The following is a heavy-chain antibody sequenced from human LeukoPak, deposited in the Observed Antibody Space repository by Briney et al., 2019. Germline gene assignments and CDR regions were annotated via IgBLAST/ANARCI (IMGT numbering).Heavy chain of an antibody. Sequence: SETLSLTCAVYGGSFSGYYWSWIRQPPEKGLEWIGENNHSGSTNYNPSLKSRVTISVDTSKNQFSLKLSSVTAADTAVYYCARGLGYYGSGSYYSPRWGWFDPWGQGTLVTVSS. CDR2: NNHSGST. J-gene: IGHJ5*02. D-gene: IGHD3-10*01. CDR1: GGSFSGYY. V-gene: IGHV4-34*01. CDR3: ARGLGYYGSGSYYSPRWGWFDP.